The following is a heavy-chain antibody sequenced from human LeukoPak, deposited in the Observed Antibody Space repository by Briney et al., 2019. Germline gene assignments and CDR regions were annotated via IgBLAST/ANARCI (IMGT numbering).Heavy chain of an antibody. CDR3: AGARGADLFDY. D-gene: IGHD3-3*01. CDR2: IKLDGSEK. J-gene: IGHJ4*02. CDR1: GFTFSSYW. Sequence: GGSLRLSCAASGFTFSSYWMSWVRQAPGKGLEWVANIKLDGSEKYYVDSVKGRFTISRDNAMNSLYLQMNSLRAEDTAVYYCAGARGADLFDYWGQGTRVTV. V-gene: IGHV3-7*01.